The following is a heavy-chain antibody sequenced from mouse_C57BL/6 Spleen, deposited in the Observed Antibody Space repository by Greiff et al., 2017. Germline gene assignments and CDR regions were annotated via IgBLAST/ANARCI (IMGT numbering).Heavy chain of an antibody. D-gene: IGHD3-1*01. V-gene: IGHV5-4*01. J-gene: IGHJ4*01. CDR2: ISGGGSYT. CDR3: ARDRGSYAMDD. CDR1: GFTFSSYA. Sequence: EVKLEESGGGLVKPGGSLKLSCAASGFTFSSYALPWVRQTPVKRLEWVATISGGGSYTYYPDNVKGRFTISRDNAKNNLYLQMSHLESEDTAMYDCARDRGSYAMDDWGQGTSVTVSS.